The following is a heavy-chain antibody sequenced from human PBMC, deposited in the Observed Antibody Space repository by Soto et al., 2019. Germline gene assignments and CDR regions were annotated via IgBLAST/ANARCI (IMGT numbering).Heavy chain of an antibody. V-gene: IGHV1-8*01. J-gene: IGHJ5*02. CDR3: AIEGYSSASGSRGNWFDP. CDR2: LNPNSGDT. Sequence: QVQLVQSGAEVKKPGASVKVSCKASGYTFISYDINWVRQAAGQGLEWMGWLNPNSGDTGYAQKFQGRVTMTRNTSISTAYMELSSLGSEDTAVYYCAIEGYSSASGSRGNWFDPWGQGTLVTVSS. D-gene: IGHD6-6*01. CDR1: GYTFISYD.